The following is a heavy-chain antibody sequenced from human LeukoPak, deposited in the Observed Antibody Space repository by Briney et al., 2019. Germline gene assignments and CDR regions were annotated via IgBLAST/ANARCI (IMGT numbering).Heavy chain of an antibody. Sequence: PSETLSLTCTVSGGSISSYYWSWIRQPPGKGLEWIGYIYYSGSAIYSPSLKSRVTISVDTSKNQFSLRLSSVTAADTAVYYCAEHSAVAGPIHFDYWGQGTLVTVSS. CDR1: GGSISSYY. V-gene: IGHV4-59*08. D-gene: IGHD6-19*01. CDR2: IYYSGSA. CDR3: AEHSAVAGPIHFDY. J-gene: IGHJ4*02.